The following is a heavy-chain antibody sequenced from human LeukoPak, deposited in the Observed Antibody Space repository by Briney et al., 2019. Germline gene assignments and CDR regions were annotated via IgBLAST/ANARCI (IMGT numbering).Heavy chain of an antibody. J-gene: IGHJ4*02. Sequence: SGGSLRLSCAASGFTFSSYAMHWVRQAPGKGLEWVAVISYDGSNKYYADSVKGRFTTSRDNSKNTLYLQMNSLRAEDTAVYYCATHLPKLFGHWGQGTLVTVSS. V-gene: IGHV3-30-3*01. CDR1: GFTFSSYA. CDR3: ATHLPKLFGH. CDR2: ISYDGSNK. D-gene: IGHD2-15*01.